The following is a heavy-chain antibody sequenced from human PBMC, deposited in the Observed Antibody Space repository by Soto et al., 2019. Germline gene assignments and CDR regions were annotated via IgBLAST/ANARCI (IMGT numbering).Heavy chain of an antibody. CDR2: IIPIFGTA. D-gene: IGHD1-1*01. J-gene: IGHJ4*02. CDR3: ARRAQTNGWNGFRADKYYFEV. CDR1: GGAFSSYA. Sequence: ASVKVSCKASGGAFSSYAIDWVGQAPGQGLEWMVGIIPIFGTANYAQKFQGRITITADESTRTAYMELRSLRSEDTAMFYCARRAQTNGWNGFRADKYYFEVWGQGTMVTFSS. V-gene: IGHV1-69*13.